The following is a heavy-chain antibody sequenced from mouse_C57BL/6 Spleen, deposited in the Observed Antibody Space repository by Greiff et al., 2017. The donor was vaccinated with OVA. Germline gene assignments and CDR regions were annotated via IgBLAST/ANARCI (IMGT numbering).Heavy chain of an antibody. V-gene: IGHV1-81*01. J-gene: IGHJ2*01. CDR1: GYTFTSYG. Sequence: VQLQQSGAELARPGASVKLSCKASGYTFTSYGISWVKQRTGQGLEWIGEIYPRSGNTYYNEKFKGQATLTADKSSSTAYMELRSLTSEDSAVYFCARYYYGSSYLYYFDYWGQGTTLTVSS. CDR2: IYPRSGNT. D-gene: IGHD1-1*01. CDR3: ARYYYGSSYLYYFDY.